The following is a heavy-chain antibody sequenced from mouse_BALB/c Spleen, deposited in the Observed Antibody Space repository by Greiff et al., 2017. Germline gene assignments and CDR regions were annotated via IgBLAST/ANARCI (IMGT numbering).Heavy chain of an antibody. CDR1: GFTFSSYA. CDR2: ISSGGST. D-gene: IGHD1-1*01. CDR3: ARGDYYYGSSRYFDV. Sequence: DVKLVESGGGLVKPGGSLKLSCAASGFTFSSYAMSWVRQTPEKRLEWVASISSGGSTYYPDSVKGRFTISRDNARNILYLQMSSLRSEDTAMYYCARGDYYYGSSRYFDVWGAGTTVTVSS. V-gene: IGHV5-6-5*01. J-gene: IGHJ1*01.